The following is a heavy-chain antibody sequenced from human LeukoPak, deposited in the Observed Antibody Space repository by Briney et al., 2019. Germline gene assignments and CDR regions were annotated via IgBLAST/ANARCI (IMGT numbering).Heavy chain of an antibody. CDR2: ISSSSYI. V-gene: IGHV3-69-1*01. D-gene: IGHD2-8*02. Sequence: PGGSLRLSCAASRFSFSDYNMNWVRQAPGKGLEWVSSISSSSYIYYADSVKGRFTISRDNAKSSLFLQMTSLRADDTAIYYCARDDPVVYATYDHWGQGTLVTVSS. CDR1: RFSFSDYN. CDR3: ARDDPVVYATYDH. J-gene: IGHJ4*02.